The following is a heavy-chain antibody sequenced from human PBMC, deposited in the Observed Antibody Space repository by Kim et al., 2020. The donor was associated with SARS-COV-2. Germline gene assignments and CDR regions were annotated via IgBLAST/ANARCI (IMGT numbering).Heavy chain of an antibody. Sequence: GGSLRLSCAASGFTFSDYYMSWIRQAPGKGLEWVSYISSSSSYTNYADSVKGRFTISRDNAKNSLYLQMNSLRAEDTAVYYCARDDEIIGFGVDIRSWFDPWGQGTLVTVSS. CDR3: ARDDEIIGFGVDIRSWFDP. J-gene: IGHJ5*02. D-gene: IGHD3-3*01. V-gene: IGHV3-11*06. CDR2: ISSSSSYT. CDR1: GFTFSDYY.